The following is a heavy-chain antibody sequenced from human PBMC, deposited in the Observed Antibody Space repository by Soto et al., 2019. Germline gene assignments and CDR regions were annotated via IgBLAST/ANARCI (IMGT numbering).Heavy chain of an antibody. V-gene: IGHV3-53*01. CDR3: ARARGSGWQYYFDY. Sequence: PGGSLRLSCAASGFTVSSNYMSWVRQAPGKGLEWVSVIYSGGSTYYADSVKGRFTISRDNSKNTLYLQMNSLRAEDTAVYYCARARGSGWQYYFDYWGQGTLVTVSS. CDR1: GFTVSSNY. D-gene: IGHD6-19*01. J-gene: IGHJ4*02. CDR2: IYSGGST.